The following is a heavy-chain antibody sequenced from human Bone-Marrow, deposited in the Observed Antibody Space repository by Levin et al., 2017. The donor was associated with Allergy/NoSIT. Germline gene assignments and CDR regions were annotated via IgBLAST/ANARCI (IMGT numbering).Heavy chain of an antibody. J-gene: IGHJ4*02. CDR1: GFTFSTYT. CDR2: ISSNSRYI. Sequence: ETLSLTCAASGFTFSTYTMNWVRQSPGKGLEWVSSISSNSRYIYYADSMKGRFTISRDNAKNSLYLQMNSLRAEDTAVYYCARVIPAALYYFEHWGQGTLVTVSS. CDR3: ARVIPAALYYFEH. D-gene: IGHD2-15*01. V-gene: IGHV3-21*01.